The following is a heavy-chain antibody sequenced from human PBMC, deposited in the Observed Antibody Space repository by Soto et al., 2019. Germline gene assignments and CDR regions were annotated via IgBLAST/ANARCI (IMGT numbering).Heavy chain of an antibody. CDR3: ARNKRLWELNWFDP. V-gene: IGHV1-18*01. CDR1: GYTFTSYG. Sequence: ASVKVSCKSSGYTFTSYGISWVRQAPGKGLERMGWISAYNGNTNYAQKLQGRVTMTTDTSTSTAYMEMRSLRSDDTAVYYCARNKRLWELNWFDPWGQGTLVTVSS. D-gene: IGHD1-26*01. CDR2: ISAYNGNT. J-gene: IGHJ5*02.